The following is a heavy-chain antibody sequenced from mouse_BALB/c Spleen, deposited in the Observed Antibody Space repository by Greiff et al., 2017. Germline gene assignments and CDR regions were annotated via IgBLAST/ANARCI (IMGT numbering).Heavy chain of an antibody. CDR3: ARHEGSRRYESAMDY. Sequence: DVMLVESGGGLVQPGGSLKLSCAASGFTFSSYTMSWVRQTPEKRLEWVAYISNGGGSTYYPDTVKGRFTISRDNAKNTLYLQMSSLKSEDTAMYYCARHEGSRRYESAMDYWGQGTSVTVSS. D-gene: IGHD2-14*01. V-gene: IGHV5-12-2*01. CDR2: ISNGGGST. CDR1: GFTFSSYT. J-gene: IGHJ4*01.